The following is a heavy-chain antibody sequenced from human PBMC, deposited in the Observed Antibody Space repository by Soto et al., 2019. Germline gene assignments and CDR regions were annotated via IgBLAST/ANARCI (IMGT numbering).Heavy chain of an antibody. J-gene: IGHJ5*02. CDR1: GFNVAEYT. Sequence: SLRLGCCGSGFNVAEYTVSWLRLTPVNGLEWVGFIRRIAYGGTTDYAASVKGRFTISRDDSRKIVYLQMSRLKIEDTAVYYCSRFLAIDSDAWGQGTLVTASS. CDR3: SRFLAIDSDA. CDR2: IRRIAYGGTT. V-gene: IGHV3-49*03.